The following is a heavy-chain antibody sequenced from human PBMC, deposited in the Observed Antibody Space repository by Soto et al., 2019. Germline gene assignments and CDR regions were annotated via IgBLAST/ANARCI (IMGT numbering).Heavy chain of an antibody. CDR2: VYYTGDT. J-gene: IGHJ6*02. CDR1: SGPDRSHN. CDR3: VRQGIDYLHGLVDV. D-gene: IGHD4-17*01. Sequence: QVQLQQSGPRLVKPSETLSLTCTVSSGPDRSHNWGWIRQPPGRGLEWIGYVYYTGDTAYNPSLRSRGTISADKSTTDISLTLSSVTAADTAVYYCVRQGIDYLHGLVDVWGQGTTVSVSS. V-gene: IGHV4-59*08.